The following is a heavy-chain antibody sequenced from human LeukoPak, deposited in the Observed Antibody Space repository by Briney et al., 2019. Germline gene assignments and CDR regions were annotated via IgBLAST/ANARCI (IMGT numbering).Heavy chain of an antibody. CDR3: ARDRDGDPYYFDY. CDR2: IYYSGST. Sequence: SETLSLTCTVSGGSISSYYWSWIRQPPGKGLEWIGYIYYSGSTYYNPSLKSRVTISVDRSKNQFSLKLSSVTAADTAVYYCARDRDGDPYYFDYWGQGTLVTVSS. V-gene: IGHV4-59*12. CDR1: GGSISSYY. D-gene: IGHD4-17*01. J-gene: IGHJ4*02.